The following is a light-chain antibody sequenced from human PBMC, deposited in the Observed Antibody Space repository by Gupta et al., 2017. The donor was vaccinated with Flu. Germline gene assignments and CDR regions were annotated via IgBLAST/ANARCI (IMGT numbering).Light chain of an antibody. CDR1: NIGSKR. V-gene: IGLV3-21*02. J-gene: IGLJ3*02. CDR2: DDS. CDR3: QVWDSRSDHPNWV. Sequence: NNIGSKRVHWDQQKPGQAPVLVVYDDSDRHSGIPERFSGSNAGNTATLTISRVEAGDEADDYCQVWDSRSDHPNWVFGGGTKLTVL.